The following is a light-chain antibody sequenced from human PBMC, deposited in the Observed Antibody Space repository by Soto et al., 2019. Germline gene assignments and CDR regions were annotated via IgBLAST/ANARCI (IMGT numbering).Light chain of an antibody. CDR2: KVS. CDR3: MQGTHWPRT. Sequence: DVVMTQSPLSLPVTLGQPASISCRSSQSLMYSDGNTYLNWFQQRPGQSPRRLIYKVSIRDSGVPDRFSGSGSGTNFILKISRVEAEDVGVFYCMQGTHWPRTFGQGTKVEIK. J-gene: IGKJ1*01. CDR1: QSLMYSDGNTY. V-gene: IGKV2-30*01.